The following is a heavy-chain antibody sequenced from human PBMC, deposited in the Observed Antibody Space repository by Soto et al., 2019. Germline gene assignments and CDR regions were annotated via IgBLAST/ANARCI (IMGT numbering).Heavy chain of an antibody. CDR3: ARVEYSSSSYAFDI. Sequence: GGSLRLSCAASGFTFGSYWMHWVRQAPGKGLVWVSRINSDGSSTSYADSVKGRFTISRDNAKNTLYLQMNSLRAEDTAVYYCARVEYSSSSYAFDIWGQGTMVTVSS. CDR2: INSDGSST. D-gene: IGHD6-6*01. CDR1: GFTFGSYW. V-gene: IGHV3-74*01. J-gene: IGHJ3*02.